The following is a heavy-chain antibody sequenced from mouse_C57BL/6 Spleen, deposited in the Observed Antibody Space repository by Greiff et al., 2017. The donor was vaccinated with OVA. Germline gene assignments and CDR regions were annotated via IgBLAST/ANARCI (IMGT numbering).Heavy chain of an antibody. CDR1: GYTFTSYT. V-gene: IGHV1-4*01. D-gene: IGHD2-1*01. Sequence: QVQLKESGAELARPGASVKMSCKASGYTFTSYTMHWVKQRPGQGLEWIGYINPSSGYTKYNQKFKDKATLTADKSSSTAYMQLSSLTSEDSAVYYCARDYGNYFDYWGQGTTLTVSS. CDR2: INPSSGYT. CDR3: ARDYGNYFDY. J-gene: IGHJ2*01.